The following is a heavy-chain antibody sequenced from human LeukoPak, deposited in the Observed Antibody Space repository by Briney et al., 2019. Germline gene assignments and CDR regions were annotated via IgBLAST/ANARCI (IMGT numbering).Heavy chain of an antibody. V-gene: IGHV1-18*01. CDR2: ISAYNGNT. J-gene: IGHJ3*02. D-gene: IGHD6-19*01. CDR3: ASLNVAVDAFDI. CDR1: GYTFTSYG. Sequence: ASVKVSCKASGYTFTSYGISWVRQAPGQGLEWMGWISAYNGNTNYAQKLQGRATMTTDTSTSTAYMELRSLRSDDTAVYYCASLNVAVDAFDIWGQGTMVTVSS.